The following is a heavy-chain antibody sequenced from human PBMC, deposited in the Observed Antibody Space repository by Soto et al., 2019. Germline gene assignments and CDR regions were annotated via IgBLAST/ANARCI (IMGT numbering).Heavy chain of an antibody. J-gene: IGHJ6*02. V-gene: IGHV4-39*01. D-gene: IGHD2-2*03. CDR3: VRLNGYCVSTKCRGYYGMDV. Sequence: QLQLQESGPGLVKPSETLSLTCTVSGGSVSSNDYSWGWVRQSPGKGLEWIGAIYSHDDTHYNPSLLNRVTISVDTSKNEFSMRLNSVTAADTAVYYCVRLNGYCVSTKCRGYYGMDVWGQGTTVTVSS. CDR1: GGSVSSNDYS. CDR2: IYSHDDT.